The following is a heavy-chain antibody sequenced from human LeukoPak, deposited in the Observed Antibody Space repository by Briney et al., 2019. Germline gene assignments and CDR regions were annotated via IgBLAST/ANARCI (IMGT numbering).Heavy chain of an antibody. CDR3: AREAITESGYKGYFQH. CDR2: IIPIFGTA. J-gene: IGHJ1*01. V-gene: IGHV1-69*01. D-gene: IGHD1-14*01. CDR1: GGTFSSYA. Sequence: PVKVSCKASGGTFSSYAISWVRQAPGQGLEWMGGIIPIFGTANYAQKFQGRVTITADESTSTAYMELSSLRSEDTAVYYCAREAITESGYKGYFQHWGQGTLVTVSS.